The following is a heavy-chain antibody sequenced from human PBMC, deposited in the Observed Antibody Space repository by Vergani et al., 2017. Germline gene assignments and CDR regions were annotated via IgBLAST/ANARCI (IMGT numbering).Heavy chain of an antibody. CDR2: IYTSGST. Sequence: QVQLQESGPGLVKPSETLSLTCTVSGGSISSYYWSWIRQPAGKGLEWIGRIYTSGSTNYNPSLKSRVTMSVDTSKNQFSLKLSSVTAADTAVYYCERLSHPVVVPAAMREYYYMDVWGKGTTVTVSS. D-gene: IGHD2-2*01. CDR1: GGSISSYY. V-gene: IGHV4-4*07. J-gene: IGHJ6*03. CDR3: ERLSHPVVVPAAMREYYYMDV.